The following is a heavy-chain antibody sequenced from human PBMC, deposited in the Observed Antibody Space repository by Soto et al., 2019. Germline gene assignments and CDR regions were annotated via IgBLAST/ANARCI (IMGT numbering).Heavy chain of an antibody. CDR1: GFTFSSYA. CDR3: ASVSDLGYSYGGGYFDI. V-gene: IGHV3-30-3*01. J-gene: IGHJ3*02. CDR2: ISYDGSNK. Sequence: SLRLSCAASGFTFSSYAMHWVRQAPGKGLEWVAVISYDGSNKYYADSVKGRFTISRDNSKNTLYLQMNSLRAEDTAVYYCASVSDLGYSYGGGYFDIWGQGTMVTVSS. D-gene: IGHD5-18*01.